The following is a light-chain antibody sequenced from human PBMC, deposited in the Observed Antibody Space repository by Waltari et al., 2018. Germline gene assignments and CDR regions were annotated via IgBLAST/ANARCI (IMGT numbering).Light chain of an antibody. CDR3: AAWDDTLSGQVV. CDR1: SSNIGSNS. Sequence: QSVLTQPPSASGDPGQRVTISCSGSSSNIGSNSVNWNQQLPGTGPKSLIYRNDQRPSGVPDRFSASKSGTSASLAISGLRSEDEADYYCAAWDDTLSGQVVFGGGTKLTVL. CDR2: RND. V-gene: IGLV1-47*01. J-gene: IGLJ2*01.